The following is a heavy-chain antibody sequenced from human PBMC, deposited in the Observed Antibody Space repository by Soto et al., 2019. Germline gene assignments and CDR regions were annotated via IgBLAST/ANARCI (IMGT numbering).Heavy chain of an antibody. CDR2: IPNTENKK. J-gene: IGHJ3*02. D-gene: IGHD6-13*01. CDR1: GFTFSSYG. CDR3: ASTAGGRVRDALD. Sequence: QVHLEESGGGVVQPGTSLRLSCVASGFTFSSYGMHWVRQAPGKGLEWVAVIPNTENKKYYADSVKGRFTISRDNSQNMLFLQMDSLISEETAMYYCASTAGGRVRDALDMGPRDYGHRL. V-gene: IGHV3-30-3*01.